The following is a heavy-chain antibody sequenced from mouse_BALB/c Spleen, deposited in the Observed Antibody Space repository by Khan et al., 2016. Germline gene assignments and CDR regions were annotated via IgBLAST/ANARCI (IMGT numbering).Heavy chain of an antibody. J-gene: IGHJ3*01. CDR2: ISSGGGNT. V-gene: IGHV5-9*03. Sequence: EVELVESGGGLVKPGGSLKLSCAASGFTFSSYTMSWVRQTPEKRLEWVANISSGGGNTYYPDSVKGRFTISRDNAKNNLYLQMSSLRSEDTALYYCARFYYGYDTFAYWGQGTLVTVSA. CDR3: ARFYYGYDTFAY. CDR1: GFTFSSYT. D-gene: IGHD2-2*01.